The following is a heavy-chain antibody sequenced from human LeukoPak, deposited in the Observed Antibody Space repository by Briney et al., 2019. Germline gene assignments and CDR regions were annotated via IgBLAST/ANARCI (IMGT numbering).Heavy chain of an antibody. D-gene: IGHD6-13*01. V-gene: IGHV1-3*01. Sequence: ASVKVSCKASGYTFTSYAMHWVRQAPGQRLEWMGWINPGNGNTKYSQKFQGRVTITGDTSASTAYMELSSLRSEDTAVYYCASATEQQLVGGYWGQGTLVTVSS. CDR3: ASATEQQLVGGY. CDR2: INPGNGNT. J-gene: IGHJ4*02. CDR1: GYTFTSYA.